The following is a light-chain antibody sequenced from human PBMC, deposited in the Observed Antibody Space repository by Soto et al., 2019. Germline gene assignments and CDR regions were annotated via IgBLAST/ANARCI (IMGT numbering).Light chain of an antibody. Sequence: QSALTQPASVSGSPGQSITISCTGTRSDDGSYNLVSWYQQYPGKAPKLMIYEDHERPSGVSNRFSGSKSGNTASLTISGFQAEDEADYYCYSYAGRSTSVFGGGTKLTVL. CDR1: RSDDGSYNL. J-gene: IGLJ2*01. CDR3: YSYAGRSTSV. V-gene: IGLV2-23*01. CDR2: EDH.